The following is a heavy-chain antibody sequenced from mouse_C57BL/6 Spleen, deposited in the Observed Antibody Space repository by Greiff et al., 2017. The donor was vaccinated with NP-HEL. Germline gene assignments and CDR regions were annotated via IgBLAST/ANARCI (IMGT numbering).Heavy chain of an antibody. J-gene: IGHJ4*01. CDR1: GYTFTSYW. V-gene: IGHV1-69*01. Sequence: QVQLQQPGAELVMPGASVKLSCKASGYTFTSYWMHWVKQRPGQGLEWIGEIDPSDSYTNYNQKFKGKSTLTVDKSSSTAYMQLSSLTSEDSAVYYCARGYYVYGVDYWGQGTSVTVSS. D-gene: IGHD1-1*02. CDR3: ARGYYVYGVDY. CDR2: IDPSDSYT.